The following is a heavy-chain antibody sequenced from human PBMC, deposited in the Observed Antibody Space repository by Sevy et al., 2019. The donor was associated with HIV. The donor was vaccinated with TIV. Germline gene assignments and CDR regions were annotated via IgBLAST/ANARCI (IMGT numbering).Heavy chain of an antibody. J-gene: IGHJ4*02. V-gene: IGHV3-48*03. CDR2: MTNGGSAE. D-gene: IGHD4-17*01. Sequence: GGSLRLSCAASGFTFSSYEMNWVRQAPGKGLEWVSYMTNGGSAEYYSDSVRGRFTISRDNTKNALYLQMNSLRAEDTTRYYGAGDLPPSATTVAHLDYWGRGTLVTVSS. CDR1: GFTFSSYE. CDR3: AGDLPPSATTVAHLDY.